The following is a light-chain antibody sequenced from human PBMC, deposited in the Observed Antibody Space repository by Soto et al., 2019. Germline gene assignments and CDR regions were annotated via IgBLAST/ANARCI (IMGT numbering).Light chain of an antibody. CDR3: QKYNSAPLT. V-gene: IGKV1-27*01. CDR2: AAS. J-gene: IGKJ4*01. CDR1: QGISNY. Sequence: DIQMTQSPSSLSASVGDRVTITCWASQGISNYLAWYQQKPGKVPKLLIYAASTLQSGVPSRFSGSGSGTDFTLTINSLQPEDVATYYCQKYNSAPLTFGGGTKVEIK.